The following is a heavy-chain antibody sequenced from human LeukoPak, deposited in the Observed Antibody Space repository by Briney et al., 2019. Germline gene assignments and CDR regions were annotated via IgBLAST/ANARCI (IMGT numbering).Heavy chain of an antibody. CDR2: ITSDSRGI. CDR3: AKDMLVTTLDY. J-gene: IGHJ4*02. D-gene: IGHD4-17*01. CDR1: GISFSTHA. Sequence: GGSLRLSCAASGISFSTHAMTWVRQAPGKGLEWVSGITSDSRGIYYADSVKGRFTISRDNSKNTLYLQMNSLRAEDTAVYYCAKDMLVTTLDYWGQGTLVTVSS. V-gene: IGHV3-23*01.